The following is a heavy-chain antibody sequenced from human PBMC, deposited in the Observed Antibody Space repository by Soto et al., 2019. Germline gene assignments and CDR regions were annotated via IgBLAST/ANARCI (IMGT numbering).Heavy chain of an antibody. V-gene: IGHV3-21*01. D-gene: IGHD6-25*01. Sequence: PGGSLRLSCVGSAFTFSSYSLNWVRQAPVNGLEFVSSITSFSSFIDYADSVKGRFTISRYDAKNSLFLQMISLRAYYTAFYYCARSQRNGAVDDWGEGTTVTVSS. J-gene: IGHJ6*01. CDR2: ITSFSSFI. CDR1: AFTFSSYS. CDR3: ARSQRNGAVDD.